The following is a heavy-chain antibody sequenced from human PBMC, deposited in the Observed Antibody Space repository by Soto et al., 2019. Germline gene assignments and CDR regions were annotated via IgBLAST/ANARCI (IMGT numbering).Heavy chain of an antibody. CDR2: IIPIFGTA. CDR1: GGTFSSYA. D-gene: IGHD3-10*01. Sequence: QVQLVQSGAEVKKPGSSVKVSCKASGGTFSSYAISWVRQAHGQGLEWMGGIIPIFGTANYAQKFQGRVTITADESTSTASMELSSLRSEDTAVYYCARMEFPMVRGVLSYYYYGMEVWGQGTTVTVSS. V-gene: IGHV1-69*01. J-gene: IGHJ6*02. CDR3: ARMEFPMVRGVLSYYYYGMEV.